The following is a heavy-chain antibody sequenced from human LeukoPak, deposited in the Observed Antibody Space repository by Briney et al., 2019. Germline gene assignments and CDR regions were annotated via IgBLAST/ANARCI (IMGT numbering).Heavy chain of an antibody. V-gene: IGHV3-33*01. D-gene: IGHD6-13*01. CDR3: SCSSSWYPSYFDY. CDR2: IWNDGSNK. CDR1: GFTFSSYG. J-gene: IGHJ4*02. Sequence: PGRSLRLSCAAPGFTFSSYGMHWVRQAPGKGLERVAVIWNDGSNKYYADSVKGRFTISRDNSKNTLYLQMNSLRAEDTAVYYCSCSSSWYPSYFDYWGQGTLVTVSS.